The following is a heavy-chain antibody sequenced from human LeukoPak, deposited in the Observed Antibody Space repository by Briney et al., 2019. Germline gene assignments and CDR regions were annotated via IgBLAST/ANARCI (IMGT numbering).Heavy chain of an antibody. D-gene: IGHD2-2*01. CDR3: ARAAIRVDFFDS. J-gene: IGHJ4*02. CDR2: IHCSATYI. CDR1: GFLFGGHA. Sequence: GGSLRLSCAASGFLFGGHAMVWIRQAPGKGLECVSSIHCSATYITYADSVRGRFTISRDNDKNSLFLDMNDLRAEDTAVYYCARAAIRVDFFDSWGQGTLVAVSS. V-gene: IGHV3-21*06.